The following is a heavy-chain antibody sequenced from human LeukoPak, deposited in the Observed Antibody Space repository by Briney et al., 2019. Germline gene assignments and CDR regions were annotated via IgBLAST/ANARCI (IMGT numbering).Heavy chain of an antibody. J-gene: IGHJ3*02. CDR2: MNPNSGNT. CDR1: GNTFTSYD. V-gene: IGHV1-8*01. Sequence: GASVKVSCKASGNTFTSYDINWVRQATGQGLEWMGWMNPNSGNTGYAQKFQGRVTMTRNTSISTAYIELSSLRSEDTAVYYCARARLIYGSGSYYNLHAGAFDIWGQGTMVTVSS. CDR3: ARARLIYGSGSYYNLHAGAFDI. D-gene: IGHD3-10*01.